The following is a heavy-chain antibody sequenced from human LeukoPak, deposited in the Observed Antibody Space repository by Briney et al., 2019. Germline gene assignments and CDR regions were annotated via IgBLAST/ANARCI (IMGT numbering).Heavy chain of an antibody. CDR1: GGSSSSYY. D-gene: IGHD2-8*01. CDR3: AREGMAVPAFFEY. J-gene: IGHJ4*02. V-gene: IGHV4-59*01. CDR2: IYYSGST. Sequence: SETLSLTCTVSGGSSSSYYWSWIRQPPGKGLEWIGYIYYSGSTNYNPSLKSRVTISVDTSKNQFSLKLSSVTAADTAVYYCAREGMAVPAFFEYWGQGTLVTVSS.